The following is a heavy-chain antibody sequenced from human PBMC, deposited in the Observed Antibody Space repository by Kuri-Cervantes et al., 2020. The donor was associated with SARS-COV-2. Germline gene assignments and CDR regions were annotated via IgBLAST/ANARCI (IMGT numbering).Heavy chain of an antibody. CDR1: ELTFDDYA. D-gene: IGHD6-19*01. CDR2: ISWNSGSI. Sequence: SLKISCAASELTFDDYAMHWVRQAPGRGLEWVSSISWNSGSIGYADSVKGRFTISRDNSKNTLYLQMNSLRAEDTAVYYCARDNDLRGAVAGHFDYWGQGTLVTVSS. J-gene: IGHJ4*02. V-gene: IGHV3-9*01. CDR3: ARDNDLRGAVAGHFDY.